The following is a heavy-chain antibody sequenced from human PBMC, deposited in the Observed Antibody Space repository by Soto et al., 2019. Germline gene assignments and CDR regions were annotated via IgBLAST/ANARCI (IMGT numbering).Heavy chain of an antibody. J-gene: IGHJ4*01. V-gene: IGHV4-39*01. CDR2: IYYSGSM. CDR1: GGSISSSNYS. Sequence: SETLSLTCTVSGGSISSSNYSWGWIRQPPGKGLEWIVSIYYSGSMYYNPSLKSRVSMSVDTSKNQFSLKLNSVSAADTAMYYCARLLYDSRGYYYFDYWGHGILVTVSS. CDR3: ARLLYDSRGYYYFDY. D-gene: IGHD3-22*01.